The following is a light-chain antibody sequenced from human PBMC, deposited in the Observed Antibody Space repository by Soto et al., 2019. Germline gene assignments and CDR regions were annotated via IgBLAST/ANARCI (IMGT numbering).Light chain of an antibody. CDR1: QTISSY. CDR2: AAS. V-gene: IGKV1-39*01. Sequence: DIQMTQSPSSLSASVGDRVTITCRASQTISSYLNWDQQKPGKAPKLQIYAASSMQSGVPSRFSGCGSGTDFTITISSLPPKDFATYYCHQSHSILYTLGQGKKLEL. CDR3: HQSHSILYT. J-gene: IGKJ2*01.